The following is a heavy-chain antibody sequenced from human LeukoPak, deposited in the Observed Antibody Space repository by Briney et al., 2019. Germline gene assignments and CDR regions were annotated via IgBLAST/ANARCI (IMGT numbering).Heavy chain of an antibody. V-gene: IGHV1-8*01. D-gene: IGHD2-21*01. CDR1: GYTFSDYD. Sequence: ASVKVSCKASGYTFSDYDVNWVRQAPGQGLEWMGWMNPTSGDTGYAQKFQGRVTMTRSMSKNTAYMELSRLRSEDTGVYFCARVVMKAFYYYYMDVWGKGTT. CDR2: MNPTSGDT. J-gene: IGHJ6*03. CDR3: ARVVMKAFYYYYMDV.